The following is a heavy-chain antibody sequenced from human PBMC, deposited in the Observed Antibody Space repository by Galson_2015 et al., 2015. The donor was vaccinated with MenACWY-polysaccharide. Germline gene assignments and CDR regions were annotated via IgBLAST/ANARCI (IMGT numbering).Heavy chain of an antibody. CDR2: ISDDGSSE. CDR3: VKPRGRAGGIDFLINY. Sequence: SLRLSCAASGFTFNTYGMHWVRQAPGKGLEWVAVISDDGSSEYYADSVRGRFTISRDNSKNTLYLQMNSLRREDTAVYYCVKPRGRAGGIDFLINYWGQGTLVTVSS. J-gene: IGHJ4*02. CDR1: GFTFNTYG. D-gene: IGHD3-16*01. V-gene: IGHV3-30*18.